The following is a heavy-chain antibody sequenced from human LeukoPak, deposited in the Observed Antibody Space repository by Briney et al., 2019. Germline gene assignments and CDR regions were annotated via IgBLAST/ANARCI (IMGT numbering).Heavy chain of an antibody. CDR2: IRYDGSGK. V-gene: IGHV3-30*02. Sequence: GGSLRLSCAASGFTFSNYGMHWVRQAPGKGLEWMSFIRYDGSGKYYSDSVKGRFTISRDYSKNTVNLQMNSLRAEDTAVYYCAKDGGGRVGYCSSTSCYTPPFDYWGQGTLVTVSS. J-gene: IGHJ4*02. CDR3: AKDGGGRVGYCSSTSCYTPPFDY. D-gene: IGHD2-2*02. CDR1: GFTFSNYG.